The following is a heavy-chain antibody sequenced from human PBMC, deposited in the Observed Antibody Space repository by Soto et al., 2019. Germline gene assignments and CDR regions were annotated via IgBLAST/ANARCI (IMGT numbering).Heavy chain of an antibody. J-gene: IGHJ4*02. CDR3: ARDRGVRGVEGTLAY. Sequence: GGSLRLSCAASGFTFSNHDMSWVRQAPGKGLEWVSSINYSGGSTYYADSVKGRFTVSRDNSKSALYLQMNSLRAEDTAVYYCARDRGVRGVEGTLAYWGPGTLVTVSS. CDR1: GFTFSNHD. V-gene: IGHV3-23*01. D-gene: IGHD1-1*01. CDR2: INYSGGST.